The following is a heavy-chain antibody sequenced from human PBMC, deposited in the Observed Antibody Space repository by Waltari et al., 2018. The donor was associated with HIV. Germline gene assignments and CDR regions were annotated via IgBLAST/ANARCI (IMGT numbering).Heavy chain of an antibody. Sequence: QVQLVQSGAEVKKPGASVKVSCKASGYTFSNYDINWVRQATGQGLEWIGWGNPKSGNTSSAQKFQGRVTMTRNTSISTTYMELTSLRSEDTAVYYCARGPLYSSSVDYWGQGTLITVSS. CDR2: GNPKSGNT. D-gene: IGHD6-6*01. V-gene: IGHV1-8*01. J-gene: IGHJ4*02. CDR3: ARGPLYSSSVDY. CDR1: GYTFSNYD.